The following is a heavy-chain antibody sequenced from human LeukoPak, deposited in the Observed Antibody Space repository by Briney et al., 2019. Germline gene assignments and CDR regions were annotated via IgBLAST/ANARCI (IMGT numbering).Heavy chain of an antibody. CDR1: GGSLSSGDYY. CDR3: ARDDYNNYYYGMDV. Sequence: SQTLSLTCTVSGGSLSSGDYYWRWPRQPPGRGREWIGYIYYSGSTYYNPSLKSRVTISVDTSKNQFSLKLSSVTAADTAVYYCARDDYNNYYYGMDVWGQGTTVTVSS. J-gene: IGHJ6*02. CDR2: IYYSGST. V-gene: IGHV4-30-4*01. D-gene: IGHD4-11*01.